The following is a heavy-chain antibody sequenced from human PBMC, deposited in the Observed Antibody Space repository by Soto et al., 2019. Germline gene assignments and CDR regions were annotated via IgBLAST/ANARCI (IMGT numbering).Heavy chain of an antibody. J-gene: IGHJ3*02. D-gene: IGHD2-21*02. Sequence: EVQLVESGGGLVKPGGSLRLSCAASGFTFSSYSMNWVRQAPGKGLEWVSSISSSSSYIYYADSVKGRFTISRDNAKNSLYLQMNSLRAEDTAVYYCARDGSYCGGDCYYGRRDAFDIWGQGTMVTVSS. CDR2: ISSSSSYI. V-gene: IGHV3-21*01. CDR1: GFTFSSYS. CDR3: ARDGSYCGGDCYYGRRDAFDI.